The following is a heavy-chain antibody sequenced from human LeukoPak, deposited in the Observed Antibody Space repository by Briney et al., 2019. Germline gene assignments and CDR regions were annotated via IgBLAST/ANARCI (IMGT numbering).Heavy chain of an antibody. D-gene: IGHD3-9*01. V-gene: IGHV4-59*01. CDR1: GGSISSYY. Sequence: TSETLSLTCTVSGGSISSYYWSWIRQPPGKEVEWIGYIYYSGSTSYDPSLKSRVTISVDTSKNQFSLKLNSVTAADTAVYYCARFEGYDFLTGYAYYFDHWGQGTLVIVSS. CDR2: IYYSGST. CDR3: ARFEGYDFLTGYAYYFDH. J-gene: IGHJ4*02.